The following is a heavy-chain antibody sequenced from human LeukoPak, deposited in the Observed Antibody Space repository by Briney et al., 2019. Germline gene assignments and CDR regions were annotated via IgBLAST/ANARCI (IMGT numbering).Heavy chain of an antibody. V-gene: IGHV3-30-3*01. Sequence: GGSLRLSCAASGFTFSSYAMHWVRQAPGKGLEWVAVISYDGSNKYYADSVKGRFTISRDNSKNTLYLQMNSLRAEDTAVYYCARGNVVPAVIDYWGQGTLVTVSS. J-gene: IGHJ4*02. CDR1: GFTFSSYA. CDR3: ARGNVVPAVIDY. D-gene: IGHD2-2*01. CDR2: ISYDGSNK.